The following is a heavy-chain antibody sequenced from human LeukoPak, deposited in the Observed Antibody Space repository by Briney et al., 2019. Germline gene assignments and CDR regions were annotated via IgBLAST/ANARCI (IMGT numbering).Heavy chain of an antibody. CDR3: ARDFGTSSCYYFDY. J-gene: IGHJ4*02. Sequence: TSQTLSLTCTVSGGSISSGGYYWSWIRQHPGKGLEWIGYIYYSGSTYYNPSLKSRVTISVDTSKNQFSLKLSSVTAADTAVYYCARDFGTSSCYYFDYWGQGTLVTVSS. CDR1: GGSISSGGYY. V-gene: IGHV4-31*03. CDR2: IYYSGST. D-gene: IGHD6-13*01.